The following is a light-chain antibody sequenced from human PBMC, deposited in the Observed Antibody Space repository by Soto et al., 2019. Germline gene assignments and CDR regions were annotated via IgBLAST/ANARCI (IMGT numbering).Light chain of an antibody. CDR1: QSVSSN. CDR2: GAS. CDR3: QQYNNWPLT. J-gene: IGKJ1*01. V-gene: IGKV3-15*01. Sequence: EVVRTQSPATLSVSPGERATVSGRASQSVSSNLAWYQKKPGQAPRLLIYGASTRATGIPARFSGSGSGTEFTLTISSLQSEDFAVYYCQQYNNWPLTFGQGTKLDIK.